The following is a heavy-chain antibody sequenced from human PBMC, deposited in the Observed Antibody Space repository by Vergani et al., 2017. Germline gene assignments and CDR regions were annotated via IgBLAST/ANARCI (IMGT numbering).Heavy chain of an antibody. V-gene: IGHV3-7*03. CDR2: IKQDGSEK. D-gene: IGHD2-2*01. Sequence: EVQLVESGGGLVQPGGSLRLSCAASGFTFSSYWMSWVRQAPGKGLEWVANIKQDGSEKYYVDSVKGRFTLSRDNAKNSLYLQMNSLRAEDTAVYYCARDYGYCSSTSCPPADYWGQGNLVTVSS. CDR1: GFTFSSYW. J-gene: IGHJ4*02. CDR3: ARDYGYCSSTSCPPADY.